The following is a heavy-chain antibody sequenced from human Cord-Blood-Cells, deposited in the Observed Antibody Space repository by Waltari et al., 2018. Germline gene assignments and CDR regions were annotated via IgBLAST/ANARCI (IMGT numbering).Heavy chain of an antibody. D-gene: IGHD1-1*01. J-gene: IGHJ4*02. CDR2: IRSKANSYAT. V-gene: IGHV3-73*02. CDR1: GFPFSGPA. CDR3: TRVNWNFDY. Sequence: EVQLVESGGGLVQPGGSLKLSCAASGFPFSGPAMHWVRQASGKGLEWVGRIRSKANSYATAHAASVKGRFTISRDDSKNTAYLQMNSLKTEDTAVYYCTRVNWNFDYWGQGTLVTVSS.